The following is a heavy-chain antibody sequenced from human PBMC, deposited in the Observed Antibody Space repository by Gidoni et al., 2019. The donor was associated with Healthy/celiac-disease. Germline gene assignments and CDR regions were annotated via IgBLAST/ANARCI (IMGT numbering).Heavy chain of an antibody. CDR2: IGGSGGST. J-gene: IGHJ4*02. CDR1: GFTFRSYA. Sequence: EVQLLESGGGLVQPGGSLRLSCAASGFTFRSYAMSWVRQAPGKGLEWGSAIGGSGGSTYYADSVKGRFTISRDNSKNTLYLQMNSLRAEDTAVYYCAKSGHYYGSGSTFDYWGQGTLVTVSS. CDR3: AKSGHYYGSGSTFDY. D-gene: IGHD3-10*01. V-gene: IGHV3-23*01.